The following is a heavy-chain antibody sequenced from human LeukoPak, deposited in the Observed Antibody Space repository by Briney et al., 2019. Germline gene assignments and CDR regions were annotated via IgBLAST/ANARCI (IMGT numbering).Heavy chain of an antibody. CDR1: GGSISSYF. V-gene: IGHV4-4*07. J-gene: IGHJ4*02. CDR3: ASGTWGFYDTTVGVY. D-gene: IGHD3-22*01. CDR2: IYTSGDT. Sequence: PSETLSLTCTVSGGSISSYFWTWVRQPAGKGMEWIGRIYTSGDTNYNPSLKSRVTISVDTSKNQFSLKLSSVTAADTAVFYCASGTWGFYDTTVGVYWGQGTLVTVSS.